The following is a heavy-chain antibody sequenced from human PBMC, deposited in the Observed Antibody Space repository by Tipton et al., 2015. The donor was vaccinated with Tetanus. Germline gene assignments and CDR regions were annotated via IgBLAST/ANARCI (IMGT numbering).Heavy chain of an antibody. CDR3: ATSSFSFPDY. CDR2: ISYNGVT. CDR1: GDSINSGRYF. Sequence: TLSLTCNVSGDSINSGRYFWSWIRQHPGKGLEWIGYISYNGVTDYNPSLESRVTISQDTSKNQFSRKLTSVTAADTAMYFCATSSFSFPDYWGQGILVSVSS. V-gene: IGHV4-31*03. J-gene: IGHJ4*02.